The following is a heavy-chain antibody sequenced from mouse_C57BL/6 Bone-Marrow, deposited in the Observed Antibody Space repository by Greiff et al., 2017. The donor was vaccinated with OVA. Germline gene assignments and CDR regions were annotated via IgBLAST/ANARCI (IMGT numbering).Heavy chain of an antibody. CDR3: ARSGSNYGGAMDY. Sequence: QVQLQQPGAELVMPGASVKLSCKASGYTFTSYWMHWVKQRPGQGLEWIGEIDPSDSYTNYNQKFKGKSTLTVDKSSSTAYMQLSSLTSEDSAVEYCARSGSNYGGAMDYWGQGTSVTVSS. CDR1: GYTFTSYW. J-gene: IGHJ4*01. CDR2: IDPSDSYT. D-gene: IGHD2-5*01. V-gene: IGHV1-69*01.